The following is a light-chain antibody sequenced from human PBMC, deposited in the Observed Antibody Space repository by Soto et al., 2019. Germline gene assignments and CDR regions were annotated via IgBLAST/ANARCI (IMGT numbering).Light chain of an antibody. V-gene: IGLV2-11*01. CDR1: SSDVGGYNY. CDR3: GSYTTSSNYV. CDR2: DVS. J-gene: IGLJ1*01. Sequence: QSALTQPRSVSGSPGQSVTISCTGTSSDVGGYNYVSWYQQHPGKAPKLMICDVSNRPSGVPDRFSGSRSGNTASLTISGLQAEDEADYYCGSYTTSSNYVFGTGTKVTVL.